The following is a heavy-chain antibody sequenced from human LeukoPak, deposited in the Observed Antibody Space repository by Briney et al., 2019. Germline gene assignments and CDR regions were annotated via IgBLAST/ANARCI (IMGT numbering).Heavy chain of an antibody. J-gene: IGHJ4*02. V-gene: IGHV3-30*18. CDR3: AKDSRYYDSSGYYDY. Sequence: GRSLRLSCAASGFTFSSYGMHWVRQAPGKGLEWVAVISYDGSNKYYADSVKGRFTISRDNSKNTLYLQMNSLRAEDTAVYYCAKDSRYYDSSGYYDYWGQGTLVTVSS. CDR2: ISYDGSNK. CDR1: GFTFSSYG. D-gene: IGHD3-22*01.